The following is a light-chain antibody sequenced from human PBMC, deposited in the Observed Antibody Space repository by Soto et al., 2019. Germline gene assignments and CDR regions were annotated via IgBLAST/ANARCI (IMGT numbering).Light chain of an antibody. CDR2: GAS. V-gene: IGKV3-20*01. Sequence: EIVLTQSPGTLSLSPGERATLSCRASQTVSTNYLAWYQQKPGQAPRLLIYGASSRATGIPDMFSGSGSGTDFILTISRLEPEDFAVYYCQQYGSSPRTFGQGTKLEIK. CDR3: QQYGSSPRT. J-gene: IGKJ2*01. CDR1: QTVSTNY.